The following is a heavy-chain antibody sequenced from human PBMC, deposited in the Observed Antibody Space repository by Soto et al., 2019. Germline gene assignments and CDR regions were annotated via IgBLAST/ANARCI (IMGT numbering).Heavy chain of an antibody. CDR3: ARDISPPRFLEWLTWFDP. V-gene: IGHV3-21*01. D-gene: IGHD3-3*01. J-gene: IGHJ5*02. CDR1: RFTFSSYS. CDR2: ISSSSSYI. Sequence: GGPLRLSCAAYRFTFSSYSISWARKATRKGMEWVSSISSSSSYIYYADSVKGRFTISRDNAKNSLYLQMNSLRAEDTAVYYCARDISPPRFLEWLTWFDPWGQGTLVTVSS.